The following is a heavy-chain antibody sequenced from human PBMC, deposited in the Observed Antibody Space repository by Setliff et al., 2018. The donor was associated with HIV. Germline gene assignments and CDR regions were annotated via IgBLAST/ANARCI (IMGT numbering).Heavy chain of an antibody. CDR3: AKDPHSEMITSVSDAFDI. D-gene: IGHD3-16*01. Sequence: GGSLRLSCAASGFTVSTKYMGWVRQAPGKGLEWVSVIYGGDNTYYADSVKGRFTISRDTSKNTVYLQMNSLRVEDTAVYYCAKDPHSEMITSVSDAFDIWGRGTMVTVSS. J-gene: IGHJ3*02. CDR1: GFTVSTKY. V-gene: IGHV3-53*01. CDR2: IYGGDNT.